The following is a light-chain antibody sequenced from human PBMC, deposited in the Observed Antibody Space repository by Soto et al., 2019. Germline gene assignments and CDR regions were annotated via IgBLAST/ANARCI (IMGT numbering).Light chain of an antibody. Sequence: QSVLTQPPSASGSPGQSVTISCTGTSSDIGGYDYVSWYQQHPGKAPKLIIYEVNKRPSGVPDRFSGSKSGNTASLTVSGLQAEDEADCYCSSYAGSNNLVFAGGTKLTVL. V-gene: IGLV2-8*01. CDR2: EVN. J-gene: IGLJ3*02. CDR3: SSYAGSNNLV. CDR1: SSDIGGYDY.